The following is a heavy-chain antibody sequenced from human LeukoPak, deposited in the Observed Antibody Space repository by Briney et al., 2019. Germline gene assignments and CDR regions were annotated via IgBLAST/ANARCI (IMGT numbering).Heavy chain of an antibody. V-gene: IGHV3-48*03. CDR2: ISSGGYTA. Sequence: PGGSLRLSCAASGFTFSDYEMNWVRQAPGKGLEWLSYISSGGYTADYADSVKGRFTISRDNAKNSVYLQMHSLRAEDTGLYYCARSKRDIVATIGFWAQGTLVAVSS. D-gene: IGHD5-12*01. J-gene: IGHJ4*02. CDR3: ARSKRDIVATIGF. CDR1: GFTFSDYE.